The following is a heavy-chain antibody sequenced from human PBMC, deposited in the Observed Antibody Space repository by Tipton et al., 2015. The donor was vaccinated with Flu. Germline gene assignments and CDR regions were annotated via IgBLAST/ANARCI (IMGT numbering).Heavy chain of an antibody. V-gene: IGHV5-51*01. J-gene: IGHJ5*02. Sequence: VQLVQSGAEVKKPGESLKISCKGSGYSFTSYWIGWVRQMPGKGLEWMGIIYPGDSDTRYSPSFQGQVTISADKSISTAYLQWSRLKAWDPAMCYCARGASADIFPNWFDPWGQGTLVTVSS. CDR1: GYSFTSYW. CDR3: ARGASADIFPNWFDP. D-gene: IGHD3-9*01. CDR2: IYPGDSDT.